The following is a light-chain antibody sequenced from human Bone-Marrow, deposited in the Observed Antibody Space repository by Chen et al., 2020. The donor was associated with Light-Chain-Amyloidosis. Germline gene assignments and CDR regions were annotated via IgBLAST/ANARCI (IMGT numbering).Light chain of an antibody. CDR3: HSYDSDLRGSV. J-gene: IGLJ3*02. V-gene: IGLV1-40*01. CDR1: SSNIGAGYD. CDR2: SNG. Sequence: QSVLTQPPSVSGAPGQRVAISCTGTSSNIGAGYDVHWLRQVPGAAPQLLMYSNGHRPSGVPDRFSVSRSGASASLAITGLQADDEATYYCHSYDSDLRGSVFGGGTKLTVL.